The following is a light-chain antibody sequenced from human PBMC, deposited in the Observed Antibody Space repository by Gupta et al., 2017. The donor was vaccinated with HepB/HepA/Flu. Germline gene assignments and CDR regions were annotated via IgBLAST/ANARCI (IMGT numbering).Light chain of an antibody. CDR2: AAS. CDR1: QGISSY. Sequence: DIQSTQSPSFLSASVGDRVTITCRASQGISSYLAWYQQKPGKDPKLLIYAASTLQSGVPSRYSGSGSGTEFTLTISSLQPEDFSTYYCQQLNSYPPWTFGQGTKVEIK. V-gene: IGKV1-9*01. J-gene: IGKJ1*01. CDR3: QQLNSYPPWT.